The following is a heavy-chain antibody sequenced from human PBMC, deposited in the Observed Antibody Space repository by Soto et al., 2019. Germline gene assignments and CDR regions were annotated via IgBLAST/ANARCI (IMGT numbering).Heavy chain of an antibody. CDR3: ARAPILVSVTLHENYFDS. CDR2: ISVYNGNT. Sequence: ASVKVYCKASGYTFTSYGISWVRQAPVQGLEWMGWISVYNGNTNYAQKLQGRITIIADEYTNTVYMELSNLRSADTGVYYCARAPILVSVTLHENYFDSWGQGTMVTVSS. J-gene: IGHJ4*02. D-gene: IGHD2-21*02. V-gene: IGHV1-18*04. CDR1: GYTFTSYG.